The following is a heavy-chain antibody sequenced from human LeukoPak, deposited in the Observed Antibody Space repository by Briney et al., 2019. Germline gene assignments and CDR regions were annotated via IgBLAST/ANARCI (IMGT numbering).Heavy chain of an antibody. CDR3: ARGRATYYYDSSGYYLDY. CDR1: GGTFSSYA. D-gene: IGHD3-22*01. Sequence: ASVKVSCKASGGTFSSYAISWVRQAPGQGLEWVGRIIPILGIANYAQRFQGRVTITADKSTSTAYMELSSLRSEDTAVYYCARGRATYYYDSSGYYLDYWGQGTLVTVSS. CDR2: IIPILGIA. V-gene: IGHV1-69*04. J-gene: IGHJ4*02.